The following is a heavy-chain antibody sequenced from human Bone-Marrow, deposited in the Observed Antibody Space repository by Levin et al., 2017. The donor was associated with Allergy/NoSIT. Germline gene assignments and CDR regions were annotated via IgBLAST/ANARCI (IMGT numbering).Heavy chain of an antibody. V-gene: IGHV1-18*01. CDR1: GYTFTSFG. D-gene: IGHD3/OR15-3a*01. J-gene: IGHJ4*02. CDR3: ARNGLWTFEY. CDR2: ISVYNGDT. Sequence: ASVKVSCRASGYTFTSFGISWVRQAPGQGLEWMGGISVYNGDTKYAQTFQGRVTMTTDTSTTTAYMELRSLRSDDTAIYYCARNGLWTFEYWGQGTLVTVSS.